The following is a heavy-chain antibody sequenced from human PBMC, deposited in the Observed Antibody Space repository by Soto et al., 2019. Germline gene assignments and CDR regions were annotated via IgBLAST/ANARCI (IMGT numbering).Heavy chain of an antibody. D-gene: IGHD3-22*01. CDR3: ARDLVDDYYDSSGYSGAFDI. J-gene: IGHJ3*02. CDR2: ISAYNGNT. V-gene: IGHV1-18*01. Sequence: ASVKVSCKASGYTFTSYGISWVRQAPGQGLEWMGWISAYNGNTNYAQKLQGRVTMTTDTSTSTAYMELRSLRSDDTAVYYCARDLVDDYYDSSGYSGAFDIWGQGTIVTVSS. CDR1: GYTFTSYG.